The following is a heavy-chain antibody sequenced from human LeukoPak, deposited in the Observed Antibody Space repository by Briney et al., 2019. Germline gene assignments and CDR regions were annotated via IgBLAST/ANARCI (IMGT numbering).Heavy chain of an antibody. D-gene: IGHD2-15*01. CDR3: AKVRGGYCSGGSCYPTFDY. CDR1: GFTFSSYA. J-gene: IGHJ4*02. V-gene: IGHV3-23*01. CDR2: ISGSGGST. Sequence: VGSLRLSCAASGFTFSSYAMSWVRQAPGKGLEWVSAISGSGGSTYYADSVKGRFAISRDNSKNTLYLQMNSLRAEDTAVYYCAKVRGGYCSGGSCYPTFDYWGQGTLVTVSS.